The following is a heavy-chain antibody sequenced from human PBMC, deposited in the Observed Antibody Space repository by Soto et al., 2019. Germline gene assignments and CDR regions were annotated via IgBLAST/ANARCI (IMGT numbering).Heavy chain of an antibody. CDR1: GGSISSYY. D-gene: IGHD3-3*01. J-gene: IGHJ4*02. V-gene: IGHV4-59*08. CDR3: ARGGLDDFWSGYLYHLDS. Sequence: PSETLSLTCTVSGGSISSYYWSWIRQPPGKGLEWIGYIYYSGSTNYNPSLKSRVTMSIDTSKNQFSLKLSSVTAADTAVYYCARGGLDDFWSGYLYHLDSWGLGTLVTVSS. CDR2: IYYSGST.